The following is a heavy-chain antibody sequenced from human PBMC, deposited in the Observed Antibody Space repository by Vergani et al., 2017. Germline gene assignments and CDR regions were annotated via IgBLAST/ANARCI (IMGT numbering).Heavy chain of an antibody. CDR1: GFTFSSYA. V-gene: IGHV3-30-3*01. CDR3: ARDQPVAFGADYYGSGSYHGDYGMDV. J-gene: IGHJ6*02. Sequence: VQLVESGGGVVQPGRSLRLSCAASGFTFSSYAMHWVRQAPGKGLECVAVISYDGSNKYYADSVKGRFTISRDNSKNTLYLQMNSLRAEDTAVYYCARDQPVAFGADYYGSGSYHGDYGMDVWGQGTTVTVSS. CDR2: ISYDGSNK. D-gene: IGHD3-10*01.